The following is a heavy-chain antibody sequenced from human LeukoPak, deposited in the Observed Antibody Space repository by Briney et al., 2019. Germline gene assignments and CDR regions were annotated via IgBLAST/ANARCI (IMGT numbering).Heavy chain of an antibody. CDR2: IYYSGST. CDR1: GGSISSSSYY. V-gene: IGHV4-39*01. J-gene: IGHJ4*02. CDR3: ARTVESSSGLGY. Sequence: SETLSLTCTVSGGSISSSSYYWGWIRQPPGKGLEWIGSIYYSGSTYYNPSLKSRVTISVHTSKNQFSLKLSSVTAADTAVYYCARTVESSSGLGYWGQGTLVTVSS. D-gene: IGHD6-19*01.